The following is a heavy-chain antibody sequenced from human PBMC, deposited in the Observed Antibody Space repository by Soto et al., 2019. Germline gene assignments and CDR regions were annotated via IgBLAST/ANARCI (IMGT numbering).Heavy chain of an antibody. CDR3: AKLTMIVYGAFDI. J-gene: IGHJ3*02. V-gene: IGHV3-23*01. D-gene: IGHD3-22*01. CDR2: ISGSGGST. Sequence: GSLRLSCAASGFTFSSYAMSWVRQAPGKGLEWVSAISGSGGSTYYADSVKGRFAISRDNSKNTLYLQMNSLRAEDTAVYYCAKLTMIVYGAFDIWGQGTMVTVSS. CDR1: GFTFSSYA.